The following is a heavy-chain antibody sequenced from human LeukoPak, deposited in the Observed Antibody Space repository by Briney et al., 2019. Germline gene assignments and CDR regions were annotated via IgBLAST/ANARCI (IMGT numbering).Heavy chain of an antibody. CDR1: GFTFSSYA. CDR2: ISSSSSYI. V-gene: IGHV3-21*01. CDR3: ARTDYYDSGSYYSFDY. D-gene: IGHD3-10*01. Sequence: PGGSLRLSCAASGFTFSSYAMSWVRQAPGKGLEWVSSISSSSSYIYYADSVKGRFTISRDNAKNSLYLQMSSLRAEDTAVYYCARTDYYDSGSYYSFDYWGQGTLVTVSS. J-gene: IGHJ4*02.